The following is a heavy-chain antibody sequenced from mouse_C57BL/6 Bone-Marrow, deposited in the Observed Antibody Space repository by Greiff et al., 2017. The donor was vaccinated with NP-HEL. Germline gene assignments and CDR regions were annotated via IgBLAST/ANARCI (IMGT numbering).Heavy chain of an antibody. V-gene: IGHV14-1*01. CDR3: YPVYFDY. J-gene: IGHJ2*01. CDR1: GFNIKGYY. Sequence: EVKLVESGAELVRPGASVKLSCTASGFNIKGYYMHWVKQRPEQGLEWIGRIDPEDGDTEYAPKFQGKATLTADKSSNTAYLQLSSLTSEDTAVYYCYPVYFDYGGQGTAL. CDR2: IDPEDGDT.